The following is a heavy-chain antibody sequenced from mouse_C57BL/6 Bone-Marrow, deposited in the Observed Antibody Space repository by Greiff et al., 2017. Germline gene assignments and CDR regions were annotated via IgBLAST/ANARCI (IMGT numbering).Heavy chain of an antibody. CDR3: ARHGPSRESYAMDY. J-gene: IGHJ4*01. V-gene: IGHV2-6-1*01. CDR2: IWSDGST. CDR1: GFSLTSYG. D-gene: IGHD1-2*01. Sequence: VQLVESGPGLVAPSQSLSITCTVSGFSLTSYGVHWVRQPPGKGLEWLVVIWSDGSTTYNSALKSRLSISKDNSKSQVFVKMNSLQTEDTAMYYCARHGPSRESYAMDYWGQGTSVTVSS.